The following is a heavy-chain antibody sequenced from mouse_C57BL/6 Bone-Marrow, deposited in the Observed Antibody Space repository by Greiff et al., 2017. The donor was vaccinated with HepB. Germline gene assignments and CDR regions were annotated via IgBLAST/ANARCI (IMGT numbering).Heavy chain of an antibody. CDR2: ISNGGGST. CDR3: ALGGDYVRGMGG. Sequence: DVQLVESGAGLVQPGASLKLSCAASGFTFSDYYMYWVRQTPEQRLEWVAYISNGGGSTYYPDTVKGRSTIARDNAKNTLYLQMSRLTSEDTAMYYCALGGDYVRGMGGWGQGTSVTVAS. V-gene: IGHV5-12*01. J-gene: IGHJ4*01. D-gene: IGHD2-4*01. CDR1: GFTFSDYY.